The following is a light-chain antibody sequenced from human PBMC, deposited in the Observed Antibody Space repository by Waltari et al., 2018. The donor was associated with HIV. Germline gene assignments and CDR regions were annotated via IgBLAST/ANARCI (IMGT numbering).Light chain of an antibody. CDR3: CSYAGTSTYV. V-gene: IGLV2-23*02. Sequence: QSALTQPASVSGSPGQSITISCTGTSSDVASYNLVSWYQHHPGKAPKVMIYAVTKRPSGVSDRFSGYKSGNTASLTISGLQAEDEADYYCCSYAGTSTYVFGTGTRVTVL. CDR1: SSDVASYNL. J-gene: IGLJ1*01. CDR2: AVT.